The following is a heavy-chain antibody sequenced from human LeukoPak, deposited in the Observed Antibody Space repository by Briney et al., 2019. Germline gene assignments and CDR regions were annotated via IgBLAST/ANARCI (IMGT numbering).Heavy chain of an antibody. Sequence: ASVKVSCKVSGYTLTELSMHWVRQAPGKGLEWMGGFDPEDGETIYAQKFQGRVTMTEDTSTDTAYMELSSLRSEDTAVYDCATDSTYYDILTGYRPLDYWGQGTLVTVSS. CDR3: ATDSTYYDILTGYRPLDY. CDR2: FDPEDGET. D-gene: IGHD3-9*01. CDR1: GYTLTELS. V-gene: IGHV1-24*01. J-gene: IGHJ4*02.